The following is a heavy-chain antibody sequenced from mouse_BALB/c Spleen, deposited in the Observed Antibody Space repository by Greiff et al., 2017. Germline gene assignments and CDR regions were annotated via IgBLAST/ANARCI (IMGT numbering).Heavy chain of an antibody. J-gene: IGHJ3*01. CDR1: GYTFTGYE. CDR3: TRVGVRAWLAY. Sequence: VQLVESGAELVRPGASVKLSCKASGYTFTGYEMHWVKQTPVQGLEWIGAIHPGSGGTAYNQKFKGKATLTADTSSSTAYMELSSLTSEDSAVYYCTRVGVRAWLAYWGQGTLVTVSA. V-gene: IGHV1-15*01. CDR2: IHPGSGGT.